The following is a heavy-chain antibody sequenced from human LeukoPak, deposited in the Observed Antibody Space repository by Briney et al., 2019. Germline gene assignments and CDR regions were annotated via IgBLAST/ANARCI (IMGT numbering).Heavy chain of an antibody. Sequence: SETLSLTCTVSGGSISSSSYYWGWLRQPPGKGLEWIGSIYYSGSTYYNPSLKSRVTISVDTSKNQFSLKLSSVTAADTAVYYCARRGGYRPFDYWGQGTLVTVSS. V-gene: IGHV4-39*01. CDR2: IYYSGST. D-gene: IGHD5-24*01. J-gene: IGHJ4*02. CDR1: GGSISSSSYY. CDR3: ARRGGYRPFDY.